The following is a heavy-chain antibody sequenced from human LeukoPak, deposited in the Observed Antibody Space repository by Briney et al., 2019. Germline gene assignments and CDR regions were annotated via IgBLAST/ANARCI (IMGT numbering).Heavy chain of an antibody. J-gene: IGHJ4*02. V-gene: IGHV3-74*01. CDR2: IDTDGSRT. CDR3: VRGRVGGVDY. CDR1: GFTFSSYR. Sequence: GGSLRLSCGASGFTFSSYRMDWVRQVPGKGLVWVSYIDTDGSRTTYADSVKGRFTISRDNAKNTVYLQMDSLRAEGTAVYYCVRGRVGGVDYWGQGTLVTVSS. D-gene: IGHD4-23*01.